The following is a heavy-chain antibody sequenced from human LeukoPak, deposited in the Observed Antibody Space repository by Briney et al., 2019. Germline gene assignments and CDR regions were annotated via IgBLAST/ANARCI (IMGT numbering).Heavy chain of an antibody. V-gene: IGHV3-23*01. D-gene: IGHD2-21*01. CDR1: GFTLSSYA. CDR2: ISDSGNT. CDR3: AKAPVTTCRGAYCYPFDY. Sequence: GGSLRLSCAASGFTLSSYAMSWVRQAPGKGLEWVSAISDSGNTYHADSVKGRFTISRDSSKNTLFLQVNRLRPEDAAVYYCAKAPVTTCRGAYCYPFDYWGQGTLVTVSS. J-gene: IGHJ4*02.